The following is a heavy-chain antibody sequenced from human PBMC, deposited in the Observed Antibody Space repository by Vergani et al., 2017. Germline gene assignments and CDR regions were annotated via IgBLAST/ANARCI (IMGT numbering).Heavy chain of an antibody. J-gene: IGHJ3*02. CDR3: ARNYYDSSGYYLLSAFDI. V-gene: IGHV4-34*01. CDR2: INHSGST. D-gene: IGHD3-22*01. CDR1: GGSFSGYY. Sequence: QVQLQQWGAGLLKPSETLSLTCAVYGGSFSGYYWSWIRQPPGKGLEWIGEINHSGSTNYNPSLKSRVTISVDTSKNQFSLKLSSVTAADTAVYYCARNYYDSSGYYLLSAFDIWGQGTMVTVSS.